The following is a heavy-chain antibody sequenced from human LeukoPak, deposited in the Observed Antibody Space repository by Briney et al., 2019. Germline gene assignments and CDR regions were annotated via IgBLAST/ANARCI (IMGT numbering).Heavy chain of an antibody. J-gene: IGHJ4*02. D-gene: IGHD3-22*01. V-gene: IGHV3-9*01. CDR3: AKADDSSGYYSDY. Sequence: GGSLRLSCAASGLTFDDYAMHWVRQAPGKGLEWVSGISWNSGSIGYADSVKGRFTISRDNAKNSLYLQMNSLRAEDTALYYCAKADDSSGYYSDYWGQGTLVTVSS. CDR1: GLTFDDYA. CDR2: ISWNSGSI.